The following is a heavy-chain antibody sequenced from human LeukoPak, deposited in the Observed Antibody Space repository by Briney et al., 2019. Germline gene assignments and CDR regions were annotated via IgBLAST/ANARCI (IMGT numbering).Heavy chain of an antibody. V-gene: IGHV3-9*01. CDR3: ARPSGTSYDYYGMDV. D-gene: IGHD1-26*01. J-gene: IGHJ6*02. CDR1: GFTFDDYA. Sequence: GGSLRLSCAASGFTFDDYAMHWVRQAPGKGLEWVSGISWNSGSIGYADSVKGRFTISRDNAKNSLYLQMNSLRAEDTALYYCARPSGTSYDYYGMDVWGQGTTVTVSS. CDR2: ISWNSGSI.